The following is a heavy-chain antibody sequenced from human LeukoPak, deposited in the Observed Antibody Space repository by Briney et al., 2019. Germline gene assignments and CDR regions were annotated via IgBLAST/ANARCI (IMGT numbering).Heavy chain of an antibody. J-gene: IGHJ4*02. CDR3: ASQYYYDSSGYYYFDY. CDR1: GGSFSGYY. V-gene: IGHV4-34*01. D-gene: IGHD3-22*01. Sequence: SETLSHTCAVYGGSFSGYYWSWIRQPPGKGLEWIGEINHSGSTNYNPSLKSRVTISVDTSKNQFSLKLSSVTAADTAVYYCASQYYYDSSGYYYFDYWGQGTLVTVSS. CDR2: INHSGST.